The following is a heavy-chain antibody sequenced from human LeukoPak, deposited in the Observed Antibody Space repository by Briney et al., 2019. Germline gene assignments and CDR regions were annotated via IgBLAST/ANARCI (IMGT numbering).Heavy chain of an antibody. CDR3: AREDSSGWYVFDY. V-gene: IGHV1-46*01. Sequence: GASAKVSCKASGYTFTSYYMHWVRRAPGQGLEWMGIINPSGGSTSYAQKFQGRVTMTRDTSTSTVYMELSSLRSEDTAVYYCAREDSSGWYVFDYWGQGTLVTVSS. CDR2: INPSGGST. J-gene: IGHJ4*02. CDR1: GYTFTSYY. D-gene: IGHD6-19*01.